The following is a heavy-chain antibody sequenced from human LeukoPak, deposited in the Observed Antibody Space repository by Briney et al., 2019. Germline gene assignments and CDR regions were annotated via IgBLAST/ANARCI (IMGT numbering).Heavy chain of an antibody. D-gene: IGHD1-1*01. Sequence: GGSLRLSCAASGFTFSYYLIHWVRQVPGKSLEWVSLISWDGDSTYYADSVKGRFTISRDNSKNSLYLQMNSLRSEDTALYYCAILPTPRYWNDGHWGQGTLVTVSS. CDR3: AILPTPRYWNDGH. J-gene: IGHJ4*02. CDR2: ISWDGDST. CDR1: GFTFSYYL. V-gene: IGHV3-43*01.